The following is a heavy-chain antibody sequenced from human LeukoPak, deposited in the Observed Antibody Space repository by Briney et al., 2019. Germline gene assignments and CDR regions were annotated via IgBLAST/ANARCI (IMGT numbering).Heavy chain of an antibody. CDR3: ARRTGGYYGSGSYSYYYYMDV. D-gene: IGHD3-10*01. CDR1: GGSISTYY. Sequence: SETLSLTCTVSGGSISTYYWSWIRQPPGKGLEWIGYIHYSGSTNYNPSLKSRVTISADTSKNQFSLKLSSVTAADTAVYYCARRTGGYYGSGSYSYYYYMDVWGKGTTVTISS. J-gene: IGHJ6*03. CDR2: IHYSGST. V-gene: IGHV4-59*01.